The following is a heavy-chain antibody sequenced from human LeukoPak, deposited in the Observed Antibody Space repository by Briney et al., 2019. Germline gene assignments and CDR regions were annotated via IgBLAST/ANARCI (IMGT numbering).Heavy chain of an antibody. CDR1: GYTFTGYY. V-gene: IGHV1-2*02. Sequence: ASVKVSCKASGYTFTGYYMHWVRQAPGQGLEWMGWINPNSGGTNYAQKFQGRVTMTRDMSTSTVYMELSSLRSEDTAVYYCASLAGGNSESSDAFDIWGQGTMVTVSS. CDR3: ASLAGGNSESSDAFDI. J-gene: IGHJ3*02. CDR2: INPNSGGT. D-gene: IGHD4-23*01.